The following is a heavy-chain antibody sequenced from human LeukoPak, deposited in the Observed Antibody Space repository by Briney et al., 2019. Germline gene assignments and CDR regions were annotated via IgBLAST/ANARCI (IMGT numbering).Heavy chain of an antibody. J-gene: IGHJ3*02. D-gene: IGHD3-22*01. CDR1: GGSFSTYY. CDR3: AKSNGYGLIDI. CDR2: IYTSVTT. V-gene: IGHV4-4*07. Sequence: SETLSLTCTVSGGSFSTYYWSWIRQPAGKGLEWIGHIYTSVTTNYNPSLKSRVTMSIDTSRNQFSLKLNSVTAADTAVYYCAKSNGYGLIDIWGQGTMVTVSS.